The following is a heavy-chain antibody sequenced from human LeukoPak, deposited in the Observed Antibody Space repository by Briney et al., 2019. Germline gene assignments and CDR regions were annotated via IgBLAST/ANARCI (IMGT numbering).Heavy chain of an antibody. V-gene: IGHV3-30*03. D-gene: IGHD3-10*01. Sequence: GGSLRLSCAASEFTFSTYGMHWVRQAPGKGLEWVAVISYDGSYKFYADSVKGRFTISRDNSKSTLYLQMNSLRAEDTAVYYCAAAGGFDYWGQGTLVTVSS. J-gene: IGHJ4*02. CDR2: ISYDGSYK. CDR3: AAAGGFDY. CDR1: EFTFSTYG.